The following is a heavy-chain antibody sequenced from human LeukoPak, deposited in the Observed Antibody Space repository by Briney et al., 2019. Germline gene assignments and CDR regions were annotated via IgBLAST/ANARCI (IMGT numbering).Heavy chain of an antibody. Sequence: GASVKVSCKASGGTFSSYAISWVRQAPGQGLEWMGWINPNSGGTNYAQKFQGRVTMTRDTSISTAYMELSRLRSDDTAVYYCARLTPPHWGQGTLVTVSS. CDR3: ARLTPPH. V-gene: IGHV1-2*02. D-gene: IGHD4/OR15-4a*01. CDR2: INPNSGGT. J-gene: IGHJ4*02. CDR1: GGTFSSYA.